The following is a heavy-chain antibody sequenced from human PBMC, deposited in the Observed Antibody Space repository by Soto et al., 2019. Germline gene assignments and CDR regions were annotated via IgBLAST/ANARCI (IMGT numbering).Heavy chain of an antibody. J-gene: IGHJ4*02. CDR3: ARDFAYFDS. D-gene: IGHD3-3*01. CDR1: GGSFKSGSYS. Sequence: LSLTCTVSGGSFKSGSYSWGWIRQPPGKGLEWIGYVYHTGRTSYNPTLKSRVSISMDTSKNQFSLNLDSVTAADTAVYFCARDFAYFDSWGQGTLVTVSS. V-gene: IGHV4-61*01. CDR2: VYHTGRT.